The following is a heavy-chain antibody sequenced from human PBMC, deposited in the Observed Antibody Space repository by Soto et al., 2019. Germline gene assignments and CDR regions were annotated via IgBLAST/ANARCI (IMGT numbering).Heavy chain of an antibody. CDR3: ARAMSERLATGRGAFDI. Sequence: ASVKVSCKASGYTFTSHYMHWVRQALGQGLEWMGIINPSGGSTSYAQKFQGRVTMTRDTSTSTVYMELSSLRSEDTAVYYCARAMSERLATGRGAFDIWGQGTMVTVSS. CDR1: GYTFTSHY. D-gene: IGHD1-1*01. V-gene: IGHV1-46*01. J-gene: IGHJ3*02. CDR2: INPSGGST.